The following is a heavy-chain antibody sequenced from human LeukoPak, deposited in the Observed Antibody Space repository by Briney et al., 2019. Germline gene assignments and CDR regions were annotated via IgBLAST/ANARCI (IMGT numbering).Heavy chain of an antibody. CDR2: IIPIFGTA. CDR3: ARSAHSSTSTSHYYYMDV. V-gene: IGHV1-69*13. D-gene: IGHD2-2*01. J-gene: IGHJ6*03. Sequence: GASVKVSCKASGGTFSSYAISWVRQAPGQGLEWMGGIIPIFGTANYAQKFQGRVTITADESTSTAYMELSSLRSEDTAVYYCARSAHSSTSTSHYYYMDVWGKGTTVTVSS. CDR1: GGTFSSYA.